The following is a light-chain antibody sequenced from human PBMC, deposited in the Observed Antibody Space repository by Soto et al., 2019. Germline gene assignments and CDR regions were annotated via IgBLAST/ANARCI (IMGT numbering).Light chain of an antibody. CDR2: EVT. Sequence: QSVLTQPPSASGSLGQSVTISCTGTSSDVGGYKYVSWYQQHPGKAPKVMIYEVTKRPSGVPDRFSGSKSGNTASLTVSGLQAEDEADYYCSSYAGNNDLVFGGGT. CDR1: SSDVGGYKY. V-gene: IGLV2-8*01. J-gene: IGLJ3*02. CDR3: SSYAGNNDLV.